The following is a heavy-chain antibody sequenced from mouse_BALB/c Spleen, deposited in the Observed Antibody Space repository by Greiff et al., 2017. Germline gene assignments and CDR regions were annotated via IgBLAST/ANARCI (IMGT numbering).Heavy chain of an antibody. Sequence: QVQLQQPGAELVKPGASVKLSCKASGYTFTSYWMHWVKQRPGQGLEWIGYINPSTGYTEYNQKFKDKATLTADKSSSTAYMQLSSLTSEDSAVYYCARYYYGSPFDYWGQGTTLTVSS. CDR3: ARYYYGSPFDY. J-gene: IGHJ2*01. CDR2: INPSTGYT. CDR1: GYTFTSYW. V-gene: IGHV1-7*01. D-gene: IGHD1-1*01.